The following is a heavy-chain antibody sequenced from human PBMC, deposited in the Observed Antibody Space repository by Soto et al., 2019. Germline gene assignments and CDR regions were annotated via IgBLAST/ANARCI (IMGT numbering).Heavy chain of an antibody. J-gene: IGHJ4*02. CDR2: IYYSGST. V-gene: IGHV4-31*03. CDR3: ARCRYYYDSSGLEFDY. D-gene: IGHD3-22*01. CDR1: GGSISSGGYY. Sequence: PSETLSLTCTVSGGSISSGGYYWSWIRQHPGKGLEWIGYIYYSGSTYYNPSLKSRVTISVDTSKNQFSLKLSSVTAADTAVYYCARCRYYYDSSGLEFDYRGQGTLVTSPQ.